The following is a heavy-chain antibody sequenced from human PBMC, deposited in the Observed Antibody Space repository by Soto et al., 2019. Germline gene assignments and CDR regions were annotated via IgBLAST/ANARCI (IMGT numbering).Heavy chain of an antibody. D-gene: IGHD2-2*01. CDR1: GFTVSSNY. CDR3: ARDLSVPAATYYYYYMDV. V-gene: IGHV3-53*04. J-gene: IGHJ6*03. Sequence: GGSLRLSCAASGFTVSSNYMSWVRQAPGKGLEWVSVIYSGGSTYYADSVKGRFTISRHNSKNTLYLQMNSLRAEDTAVYYCARDLSVPAATYYYYYMDVWGKGTTVTVSS. CDR2: IYSGGST.